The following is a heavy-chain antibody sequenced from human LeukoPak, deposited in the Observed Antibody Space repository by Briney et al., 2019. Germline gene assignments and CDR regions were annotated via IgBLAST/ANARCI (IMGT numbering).Heavy chain of an antibody. Sequence: SETLSLTCTVSGGSISSSSYYWGWIRQPPGKGLEWIGSIYYSGSTYYNPSFKSRVTISVDTSKNQFSLKLSSVTAADTAVYYCARGGYSSSSLYYYYYMDVWGKGTTVTVSS. V-gene: IGHV4-39*07. D-gene: IGHD6-13*01. CDR1: GGSISSSSYY. J-gene: IGHJ6*03. CDR3: ARGGYSSSSLYYYYYMDV. CDR2: IYYSGST.